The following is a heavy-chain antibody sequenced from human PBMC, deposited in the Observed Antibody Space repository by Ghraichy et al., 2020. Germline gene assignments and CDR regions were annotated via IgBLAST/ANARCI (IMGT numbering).Heavy chain of an antibody. Sequence: GGSLRLSCAASGFTFDDYAMYWVRQAPGKGLEWVSGISWNSGSIGYADSVKGRFTISRDNAKNSLYLQMNSLRAEDTALYYCAKDMSAAIGEGYYYGMDVWGQGTTVTVSS. V-gene: IGHV3-9*01. D-gene: IGHD2-2*02. CDR3: AKDMSAAIGEGYYYGMDV. CDR2: ISWNSGSI. J-gene: IGHJ6*02. CDR1: GFTFDDYA.